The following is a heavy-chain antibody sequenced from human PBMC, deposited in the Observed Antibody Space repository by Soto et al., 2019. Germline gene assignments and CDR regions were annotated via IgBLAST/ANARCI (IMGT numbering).Heavy chain of an antibody. J-gene: IGHJ6*02. CDR3: ARDTGLWFGSNYYGMDV. D-gene: IGHD3-10*01. CDR2: IGAYNGNT. CDR1: GYTFTSYG. V-gene: IGHV1-18*01. Sequence: QVQLVQSGAEVKKPGASVKVSCKASGYTFTSYGIDWVRQAPGQGLEWMGWIGAYNGNTNYAQKLQGRVTMTTDTSTSTAYMELRSLRSDDTAVYYCARDTGLWFGSNYYGMDVWGQGTTVTVSS.